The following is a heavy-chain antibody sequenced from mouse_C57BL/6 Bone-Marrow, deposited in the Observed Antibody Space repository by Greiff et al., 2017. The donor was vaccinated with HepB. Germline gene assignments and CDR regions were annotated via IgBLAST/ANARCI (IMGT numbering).Heavy chain of an antibody. D-gene: IGHD2-4*01. J-gene: IGHJ2*01. CDR2: FYPGSGSI. Sequence: VQVVESGAELVKPGASVKLSCKASGYTFTEYTIHWVKQRSGQGLEWIGWFYPGSGSIKYNEKFKDKATLTADKSSSTVYMELSRLTSEDSAVYFCARHEGDYDYFDYWGQGTTLTVSS. V-gene: IGHV1-62-2*01. CDR3: ARHEGDYDYFDY. CDR1: GYTFTEYT.